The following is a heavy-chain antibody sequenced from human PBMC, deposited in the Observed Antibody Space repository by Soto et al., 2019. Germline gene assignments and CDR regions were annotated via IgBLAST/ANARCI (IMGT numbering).Heavy chain of an antibody. CDR1: GFTFSSYG. Sequence: GGSLRLSCAASGFTFSSYGMHWVRQAPGKGLEWVAVISYDGSNKYYADSVKGRFTISRDNSKNTLYLQMNSLRAEDTAVYYCAKGRYYYDRSGFSHFDYWGQGTLVTVSS. J-gene: IGHJ4*02. D-gene: IGHD3-22*01. V-gene: IGHV3-30*18. CDR3: AKGRYYYDRSGFSHFDY. CDR2: ISYDGSNK.